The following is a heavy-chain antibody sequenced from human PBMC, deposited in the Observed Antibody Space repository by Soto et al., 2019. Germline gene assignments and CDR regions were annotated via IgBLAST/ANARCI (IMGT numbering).Heavy chain of an antibody. D-gene: IGHD6-19*01. V-gene: IGHV3-15*07. J-gene: IGHJ4*02. Sequence: GGSLRLSCAASGFTFSNAWMNWVRQAPGKGLEWVGRIKSKTDGGTTDYAAPVKGRFTISRDDSKNTLYLQMNSLKTEDTAVYYCTTDAGPQWLVPYFDYWGQGTLVTVSS. CDR1: GFTFSNAW. CDR3: TTDAGPQWLVPYFDY. CDR2: IKSKTDGGTT.